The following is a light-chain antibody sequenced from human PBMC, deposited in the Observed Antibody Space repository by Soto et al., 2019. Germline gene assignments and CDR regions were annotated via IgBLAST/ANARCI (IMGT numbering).Light chain of an antibody. CDR2: DAS. CDR1: QSVSSY. V-gene: IGKV3-11*01. J-gene: IGKJ4*01. Sequence: EIVLTQSPATLSLSPGERATLSCRASQSVSSYLAWYHQTPGQAPRLLIYDASNRATGIPARFSGSGSGTDFTLTISSLEPEDFAVYYCQQRSNCPLTFGGGTKVEIK. CDR3: QQRSNCPLT.